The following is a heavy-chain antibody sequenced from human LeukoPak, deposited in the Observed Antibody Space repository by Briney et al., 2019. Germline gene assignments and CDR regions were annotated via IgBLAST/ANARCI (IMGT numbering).Heavy chain of an antibody. CDR1: GGTFSDYA. J-gene: IGHJ4*02. CDR2: FIPILGTA. D-gene: IGHD6-19*01. Sequence: SVKVSCKASGGTFSDYALNWVRQAPGQGLEWMGVFIPILGTANSTQKFQGRVTITTDISTNTVYMELSSLRSEDTAVYYCARDLRGSSGWYGGYWGQGTLVTVSS. CDR3: ARDLRGSSGWYGGY. V-gene: IGHV1-69*10.